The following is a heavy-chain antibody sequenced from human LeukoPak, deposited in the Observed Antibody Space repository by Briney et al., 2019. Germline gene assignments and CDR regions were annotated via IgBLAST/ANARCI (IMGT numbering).Heavy chain of an antibody. CDR2: IYHSGST. CDR1: GYSIRSGYY. D-gene: IGHD2-21*02. CDR3: ARDPAYCGGDCYSVGGIF. J-gene: IGHJ4*02. V-gene: IGHV4-38-2*02. Sequence: SETLSLTCSVSGYSIRSGYYWGWIRQPPGKGLEWIGSIYHSGSTYYNPSLKSRLTISVDTSKNQVSLKLSSVTAADTAVYYCARDPAYCGGDCYSVGGIFWGQGTLVTVSS.